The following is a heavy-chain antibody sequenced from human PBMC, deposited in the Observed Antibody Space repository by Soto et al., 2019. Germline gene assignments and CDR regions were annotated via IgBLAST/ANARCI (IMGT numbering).Heavy chain of an antibody. Sequence: HPGGSLRLSCAASGFTFSSYGMHWVRQAPGKGLEWVAVISYDGGNKYYADSVKGRFTISRDNSKNTLYLQMNSLRAEDTAVYYCAKEYGGNPLNPAFDYWGQGTLVTVSS. CDR3: AKEYGGNPLNPAFDY. V-gene: IGHV3-30*18. CDR2: ISYDGGNK. CDR1: GFTFSSYG. D-gene: IGHD2-15*01. J-gene: IGHJ4*02.